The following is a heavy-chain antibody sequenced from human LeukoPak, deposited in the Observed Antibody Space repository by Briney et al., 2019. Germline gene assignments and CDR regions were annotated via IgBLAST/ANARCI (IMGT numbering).Heavy chain of an antibody. CDR2: INHSGST. D-gene: IGHD3-16*02. V-gene: IGHV4-34*01. J-gene: IGHJ4*02. CDR3: ARDIGLAH. CDR1: GGSFSGYY. Sequence: SETLSLTCAVYGGSFSGYYWSWIRHPPGKGLEWIGEINHSGSTNYNPSLKSRVTISVDTSKNQFALNLTSLTAADTAVYYCARDIGLAHWGQGTLVTVSS.